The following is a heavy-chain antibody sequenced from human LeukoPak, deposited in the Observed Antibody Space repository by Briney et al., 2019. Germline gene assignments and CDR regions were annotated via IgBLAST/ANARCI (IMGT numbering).Heavy chain of an antibody. CDR3: ARLPSH. J-gene: IGHJ4*02. Sequence: SETLSLTCSVSGGSISDYDWSWIRQPPGKEPEWLGNISDRGGATYNPSLKSRVTMSVGTSKTHFSLELNSVTAADTAVYYCARLPSHWGQGTLVTVSS. V-gene: IGHV4-59*08. CDR2: ISDRGGA. CDR1: GGSISDYD.